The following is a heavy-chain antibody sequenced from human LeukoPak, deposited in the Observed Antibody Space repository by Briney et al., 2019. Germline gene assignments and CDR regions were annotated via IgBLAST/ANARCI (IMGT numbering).Heavy chain of an antibody. CDR3: ARGAYYESSGFFDY. J-gene: IGHJ4*02. Sequence: SETLSPTCTVSGGSISSYYWSWIRQPPGKGLGWIGNIYYSGSTNYNPSLKSRVTISGDTSKNQFSLKLSSVTAADTAVYYCARGAYYESSGFFDYWGQGTLVTVSS. CDR2: IYYSGST. D-gene: IGHD3-22*01. CDR1: GGSISSYY. V-gene: IGHV4-59*01.